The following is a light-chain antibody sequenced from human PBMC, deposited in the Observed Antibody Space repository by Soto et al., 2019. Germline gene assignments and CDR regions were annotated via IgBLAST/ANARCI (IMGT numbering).Light chain of an antibody. J-gene: IGKJ3*01. Sequence: EIVLTQSTGTLSLSPGERATLSCRASQSVSSSYLAWYQQKPGQAPRLLIYGASSRATGIPDRFSGSGSGTDFTLTISRLEPEDSSVYYCQQYGSSLFTFGPGTIVDIK. CDR1: QSVSSSY. CDR3: QQYGSSLFT. V-gene: IGKV3-20*01. CDR2: GAS.